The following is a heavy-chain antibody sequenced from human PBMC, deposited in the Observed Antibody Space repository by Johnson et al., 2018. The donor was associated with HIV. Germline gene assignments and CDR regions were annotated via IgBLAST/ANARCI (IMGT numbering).Heavy chain of an antibody. Sequence: VQLVESGGGVVRPGGSQRLSCAASGITSDDYGMSWVRQSPGKGLEWVSTINWNGGRTGYADSVKGRFTISRDNAKNSLYLQMNSLRAEDTALYYCASQRWKQGDAFDIWGQGTMVTVSS. J-gene: IGHJ3*02. CDR1: GITSDDYG. D-gene: IGHD4-23*01. CDR3: ASQRWKQGDAFDI. V-gene: IGHV3-20*04. CDR2: INWNGGRT.